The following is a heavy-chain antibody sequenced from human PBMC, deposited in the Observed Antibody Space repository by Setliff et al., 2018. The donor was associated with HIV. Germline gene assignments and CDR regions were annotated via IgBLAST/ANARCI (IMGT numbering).Heavy chain of an antibody. D-gene: IGHD3-22*01. CDR1: GFTFSSYG. V-gene: IGHV3-33*08. J-gene: IGHJ4*02. Sequence: GGSLRLSCAASGFTFSSYGIHWVRQAPGKGLEWVAVIWYDGSNKYYADSVKGRFTISRDNAKNSLYLQMNSLRAEDTAVYYCARASYYYDSSGWVDYWGQGTLVTVSS. CDR3: ARASYYYDSSGWVDY. CDR2: IWYDGSNK.